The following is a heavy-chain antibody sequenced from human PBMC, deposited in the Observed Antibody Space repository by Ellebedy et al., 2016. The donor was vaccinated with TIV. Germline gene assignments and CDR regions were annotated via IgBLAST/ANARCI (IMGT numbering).Heavy chain of an antibody. J-gene: IGHJ4*02. D-gene: IGHD3-16*01. CDR1: GASISDVGSY. Sequence: SETLSLXCTISGASISDVGSYWSWIRQLPGKGLEWIGYVYHLGNTYYTPSLKSRVAISVDSSKNQFSLRLNSLTAADTGVYYCANGGSLSYGIFDYWGQGNLVTVSS. CDR3: ANGGSLSYGIFDY. CDR2: VYHLGNT. V-gene: IGHV4-31*03.